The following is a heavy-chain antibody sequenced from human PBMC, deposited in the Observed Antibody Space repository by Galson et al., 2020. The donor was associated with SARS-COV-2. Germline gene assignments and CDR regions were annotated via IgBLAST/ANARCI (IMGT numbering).Heavy chain of an antibody. J-gene: IGHJ4*02. Sequence: ASVKVSCKASGYTFTGYYMHWVRQAPGQGLEWMGRINPNSGGTNYAQKFQGRVTMTRDTSISTAYMELSRLRSDDTAMYYCAREGPPSITMIVVATLFDYWGQGTLVTVSS. CDR2: INPNSGGT. V-gene: IGHV1-2*06. D-gene: IGHD3-22*01. CDR3: AREGPPSITMIVVATLFDY. CDR1: GYTFTGYY.